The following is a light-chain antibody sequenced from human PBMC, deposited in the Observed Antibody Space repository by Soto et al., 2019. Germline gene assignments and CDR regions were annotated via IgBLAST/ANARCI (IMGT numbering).Light chain of an antibody. Sequence: DVVSTQRTDPMAVSLGERGTINCKCIQSVLYSSNNNNYLAWYKQKPGQHPKLLIYWASTRESGVPARFSGSGSGTEFTLTIRSLQSEDLAAYFCQQYNIWPQTVGQGTPVDIK. CDR1: QSVLYSSNNNNY. V-gene: IGKV4-1*01. CDR2: WAS. J-gene: IGKJ1*01. CDR3: QQYNIWPQT.